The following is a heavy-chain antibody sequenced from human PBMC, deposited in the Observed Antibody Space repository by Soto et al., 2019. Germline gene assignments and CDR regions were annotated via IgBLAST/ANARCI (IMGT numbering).Heavy chain of an antibody. CDR1: GFTFSSYA. V-gene: IGHV3-30-3*01. D-gene: IGHD2-21*02. Sequence: QVQLVESAGGVVQPGRSLRLSCAASGFTFSSYAMHWVRQAPGKGLEWVAVISYDGSNKYYADSVKGRFTISRDNSKNTLYLQMNSLRAEDTAVYYCARANCGGDCYLGFDPWGQGTLVTVSS. CDR3: ARANCGGDCYLGFDP. J-gene: IGHJ5*02. CDR2: ISYDGSNK.